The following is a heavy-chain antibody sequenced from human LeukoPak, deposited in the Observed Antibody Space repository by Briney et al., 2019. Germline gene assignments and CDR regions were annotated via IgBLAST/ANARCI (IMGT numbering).Heavy chain of an antibody. D-gene: IGHD2-21*01. Sequence: ASVKVSCKASGYTFTNYYIHWVRQAPGQGLEWMGIITPSSSSTTYAQKFQGRVTMTRDTSTSTVYMELSSLRSEDTAVYYCARALHPLNFDYWGQGTLVTVSS. J-gene: IGHJ4*02. CDR3: ARALHPLNFDY. V-gene: IGHV1-46*01. CDR1: GYTFTNYY. CDR2: ITPSSSST.